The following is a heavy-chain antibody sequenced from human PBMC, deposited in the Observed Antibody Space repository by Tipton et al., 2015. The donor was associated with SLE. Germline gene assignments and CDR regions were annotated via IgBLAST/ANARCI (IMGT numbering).Heavy chain of an antibody. CDR2: IYHSGST. CDR1: GASISSFSYY. V-gene: IGHV4-39*07. D-gene: IGHD3-3*01. Sequence: TLSLTCTVSGASISSFSYYWGWIRQPPGKGLEWIGSIYHSGSTYYNPSLKSRVTISVDTSKNQFSLKLSSVTAADTAVYYCAREPRSGYHDYWGQGTLVIVSS. J-gene: IGHJ4*02. CDR3: AREPRSGYHDY.